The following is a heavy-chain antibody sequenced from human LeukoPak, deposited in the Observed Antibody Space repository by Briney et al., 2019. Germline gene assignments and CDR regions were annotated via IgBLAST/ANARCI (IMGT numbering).Heavy chain of an antibody. J-gene: IGHJ4*02. CDR1: GGTFSSYA. D-gene: IGHD3-22*01. CDR3: ARSSFPGYPSSGYYYLFDY. CDR2: IIPIFGTA. Sequence: SVKVSCKASGGTFSSYAISWVRQAPGQGLEWMGGIIPIFGTANYAQKFQGRVTITADESTSTAYMELSSLRSEDTAVYYCARSSFPGYPSSGYYYLFDYWGQGTLVTVSS. V-gene: IGHV1-69*01.